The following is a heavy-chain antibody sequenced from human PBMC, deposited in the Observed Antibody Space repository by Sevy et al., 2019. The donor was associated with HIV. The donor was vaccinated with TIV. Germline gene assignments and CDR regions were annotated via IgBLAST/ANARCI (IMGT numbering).Heavy chain of an antibody. D-gene: IGHD6-13*01. Sequence: GGSLRLSCAASGFTVSSNYMSWVRQAPGKGLEWVSVIYSGGSTYYADSMKGRFTISRDNSKNTLYLQMNSLRAEDTAVYYCAREPGIEDYYYGMDVWGQGTTVTVSS. V-gene: IGHV3-53*01. CDR3: AREPGIEDYYYGMDV. CDR1: GFTVSSNY. CDR2: IYSGGST. J-gene: IGHJ6*02.